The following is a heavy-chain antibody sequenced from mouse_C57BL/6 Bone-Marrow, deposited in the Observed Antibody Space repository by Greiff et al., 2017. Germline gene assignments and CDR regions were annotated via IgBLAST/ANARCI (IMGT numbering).Heavy chain of an antibody. D-gene: IGHD1-1*01. V-gene: IGHV1-72*01. CDR3: ARDITTVVATRYFDV. CDR2: IDPNSGGT. Sequence: QVQLQQPGAELVKPGASVKLSCKASGYTFTSYWMHWVKQRPGRGLEWIGRIDPNSGGTKYNEKFKSKATLTVDKPSSTAYMQLSSLTSEDSAVYYGARDITTVVATRYFDVWGTGTTVTVSS. J-gene: IGHJ1*03. CDR1: GYTFTSYW.